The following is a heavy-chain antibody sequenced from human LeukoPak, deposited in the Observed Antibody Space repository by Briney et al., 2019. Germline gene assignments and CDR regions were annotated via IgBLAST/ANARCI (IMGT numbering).Heavy chain of an antibody. J-gene: IGHJ4*02. D-gene: IGHD6-13*01. Sequence: AGGTLRLSCAASGFIVSHNYMTWVRQAPGKGLEWISVIYIDGTTYYADSVKGRFTISRDQANNTLYLQMNTLRDEDPAVYYCARGPRYSFYWGQGTLVSVSS. V-gene: IGHV3-53*01. CDR3: ARGPRYSFY. CDR2: IYIDGTT. CDR1: GFIVSHNY.